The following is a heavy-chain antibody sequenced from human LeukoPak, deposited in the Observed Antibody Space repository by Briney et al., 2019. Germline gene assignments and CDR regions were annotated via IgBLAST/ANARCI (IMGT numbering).Heavy chain of an antibody. D-gene: IGHD6-13*01. CDR2: ISGSGGST. Sequence: PGGSLRLSCAASRFTFSSYSMNWVRQAPGKGLEWVSAISGSGGSTYYADSVKGRFTISRDNSKNTLYLQMNSLRAEDTAVYYCAKAYSSSWTDAFDIWGQGTMVTVSS. J-gene: IGHJ3*02. CDR1: RFTFSSYS. CDR3: AKAYSSSWTDAFDI. V-gene: IGHV3-23*01.